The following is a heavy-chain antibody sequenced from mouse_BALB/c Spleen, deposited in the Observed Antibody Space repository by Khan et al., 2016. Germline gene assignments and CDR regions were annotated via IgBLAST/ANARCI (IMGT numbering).Heavy chain of an antibody. V-gene: IGHV1-7*01. J-gene: IGHJ2*01. Sequence: QVQLQQSGAELAKPGASVKMSCKASGYTFNSYWMHWVKQRHGQGLEWIGYINPSTGYNEYNQKLKDKDTLTADKSYRTAYMKLSSMTSEDYEVYYCAPYSNYFTVNYLVQTTTLTVSS. CDR3: APYSNYFTVNY. D-gene: IGHD2-5*01. CDR1: GYTFNSYW. CDR2: INPSTGYN.